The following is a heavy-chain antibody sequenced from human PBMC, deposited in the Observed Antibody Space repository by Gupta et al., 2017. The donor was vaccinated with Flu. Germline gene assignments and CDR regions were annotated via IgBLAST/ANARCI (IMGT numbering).Heavy chain of an antibody. J-gene: IGHJ5*02. CDR2: ISYDGNIK. V-gene: IGHV3-30-3*01. CDR3: GRTSWFDL. CDR1: GFTFGSYA. Sequence: QEQLVESGGDVVQPGRSLRLSCSASGFTFGSYALHWVRQAPCTGLEWVAVISYDGNIKNYADYVKGRFTITRDNSRNNLCLQMNSLRPDDTAVYYCGRTSWFDLWGQGTLVTVSS.